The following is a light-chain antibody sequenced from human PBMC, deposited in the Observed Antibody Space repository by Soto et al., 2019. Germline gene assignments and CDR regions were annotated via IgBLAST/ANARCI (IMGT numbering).Light chain of an antibody. CDR3: CSYTSSNTVV. CDR2: DVS. J-gene: IGLJ2*01. V-gene: IGLV2-14*01. Sequence: QSALTQPASVSGSPGQSITISCTGTSSDVGGYNYVSWNQQHPGKAPKLMIYDVSNRPSGVSNRFSGSKSGNTASLTISGLQTEDEADYYCCSYTSSNTVVFGGGTQLTVL. CDR1: SSDVGGYNY.